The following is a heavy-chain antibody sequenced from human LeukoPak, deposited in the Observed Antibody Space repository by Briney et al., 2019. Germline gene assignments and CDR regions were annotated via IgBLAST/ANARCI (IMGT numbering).Heavy chain of an antibody. J-gene: IGHJ4*02. V-gene: IGHV3-23*01. Sequence: PGGSLRLSCAASGFTFTNAWMSWVRQAPGKGLEWVSVISGSGGNTYYADSVKGRFTISRDNSKNTLYLQMNSLRAEDTAVYYCARVPTRGSSGYSPDYWGQGTLVTVSS. CDR3: ARVPTRGSSGYSPDY. CDR2: ISGSGGNT. CDR1: GFTFTNAW. D-gene: IGHD3-22*01.